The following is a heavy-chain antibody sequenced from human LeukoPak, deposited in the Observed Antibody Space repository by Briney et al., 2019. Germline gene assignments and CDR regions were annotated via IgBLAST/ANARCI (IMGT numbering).Heavy chain of an antibody. V-gene: IGHV1-69*13. J-gene: IGHJ4*02. CDR3: ARVNTAMALAHFDY. D-gene: IGHD5-18*01. Sequence: SVKVSCKASGVTFSSYAISWVRQAPGQGLEWXXXIIPIFGTANYAQKFQGRVTITADESTSTAYMELSSLRSEDTAVYYCARVNTAMALAHFDYWGQGTLVTVSS. CDR1: GVTFSSYA. CDR2: IIPIFGTA.